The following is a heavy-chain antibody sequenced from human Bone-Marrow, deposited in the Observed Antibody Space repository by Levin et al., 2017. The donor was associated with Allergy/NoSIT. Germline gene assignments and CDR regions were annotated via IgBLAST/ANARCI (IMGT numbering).Heavy chain of an antibody. Sequence: GGSLRLSCAASGFTFSSYGMHWVRQAPGKGLEWVAVISYDGSNKYYADSVKGRFTISRDNSKNTLYLQMNSLRAEDTAVYYCANRGYSYGSIVEWNYWGQGTLVTVSS. CDR2: ISYDGSNK. J-gene: IGHJ4*02. D-gene: IGHD5-18*01. CDR1: GFTFSSYG. CDR3: ANRGYSYGSIVEWNY. V-gene: IGHV3-30*18.